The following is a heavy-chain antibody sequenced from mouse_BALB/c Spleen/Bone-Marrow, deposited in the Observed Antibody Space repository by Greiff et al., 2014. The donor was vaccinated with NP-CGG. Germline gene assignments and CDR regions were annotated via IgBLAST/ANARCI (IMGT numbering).Heavy chain of an antibody. Sequence: VQVVESGPELVKPGASVKMSCKDSGYTFTSYYIHWVKQRPGQGLEWIGWIYPGDGSTKYNEKFKGKTTLTADKSSSTAYMLLSSLTSEDSAIYFCARGGGMDCWGQGTSVTVSS. CDR3: ARGGGMDC. CDR2: IYPGDGST. J-gene: IGHJ4*01. CDR1: GYTFTSYY. V-gene: IGHV1S56*01.